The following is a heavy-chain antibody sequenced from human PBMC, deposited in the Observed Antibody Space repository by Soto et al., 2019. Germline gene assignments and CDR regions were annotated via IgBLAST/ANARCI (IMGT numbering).Heavy chain of an antibody. D-gene: IGHD3-3*01. J-gene: IGHJ6*03. CDR1: GFTFSSYA. Sequence: AGGSLRLSCAASGFTFSSYAMSWVRQAPGKGLEWVSAISGSGGSTYYADSVKGRFTISRDNSKNTLYLQMNSLRAEDTAVYYCAKDEKTNFDFWSGSVRSYMDVWGKGTTVIVSS. CDR3: AKDEKTNFDFWSGSVRSYMDV. CDR2: ISGSGGST. V-gene: IGHV3-23*01.